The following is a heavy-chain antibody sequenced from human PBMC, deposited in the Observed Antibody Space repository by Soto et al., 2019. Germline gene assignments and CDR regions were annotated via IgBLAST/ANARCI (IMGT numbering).Heavy chain of an antibody. Sequence: PGGSLRLSCEASGFTFETTALSWVRQAPGKGLEWVATISGTGLSKYYADSMKSRFTISTDNAKNSLFLQMNSLRFDDTAVYYCGGGSGWLFDYWGQGTPVTVSS. CDR1: GFTFETTA. CDR2: ISGTGLSK. D-gene: IGHD6-19*01. V-gene: IGHV3-23*01. CDR3: GGGSGWLFDY. J-gene: IGHJ4*02.